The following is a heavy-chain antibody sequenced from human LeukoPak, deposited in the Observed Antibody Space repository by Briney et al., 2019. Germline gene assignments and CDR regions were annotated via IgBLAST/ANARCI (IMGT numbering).Heavy chain of an antibody. V-gene: IGHV3-30*18. CDR3: AKGMVFWSGYYKEEFVY. D-gene: IGHD3-3*01. Sequence: GGSLRLSCAASGFTFSSYGMHWVRQAPGKGLEWVAVISYDGSNKYYADSVKGRFTISRDNSKNTLYLQMNSLRAEDTAVYYCAKGMVFWSGYYKEEFVYWGQGTLGTVSS. CDR2: ISYDGSNK. CDR1: GFTFSSYG. J-gene: IGHJ4*02.